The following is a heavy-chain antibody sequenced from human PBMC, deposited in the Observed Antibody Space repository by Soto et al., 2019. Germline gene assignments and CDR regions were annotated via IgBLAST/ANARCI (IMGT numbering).Heavy chain of an antibody. D-gene: IGHD1-1*01. CDR1: GYGFTTYV. J-gene: IGHJ4*02. CDR3: ARGRYGDY. CDR2: ISAPNGNT. V-gene: IGHV1-18*01. Sequence: QVHLVQSGAEGKKPGASVKVSCKGSGYGFTTYVITWVRQAPGQGLEWMAWISAPNGNTNYAQKLQGRVTVTRDTSPSTAYMELRRLRSVDTAVYYCARGRYGDYWGQGALVTVSS.